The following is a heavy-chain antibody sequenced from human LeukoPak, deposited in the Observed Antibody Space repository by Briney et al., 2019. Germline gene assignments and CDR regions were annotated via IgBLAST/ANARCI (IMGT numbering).Heavy chain of an antibody. CDR3: ASYIVVVPAHAEYFQH. CDR2: IYYSGST. Sequence: SQTLSHTCTVSGGSISSGDYYWSWIRQPPGKGLEWIGYIYYSGSTYYNPSLKSRVTISVDTSKNQFSLKLSSVTAADTAVYYCASYIVVVPAHAEYFQHWGQGTLVTVSS. CDR1: GGSISSGDYY. V-gene: IGHV4-30-4*08. D-gene: IGHD2-2*01. J-gene: IGHJ1*01.